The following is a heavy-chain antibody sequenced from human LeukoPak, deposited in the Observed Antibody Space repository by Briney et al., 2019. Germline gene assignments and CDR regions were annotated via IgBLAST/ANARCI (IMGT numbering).Heavy chain of an antibody. D-gene: IGHD3-10*01. CDR3: AREKGRGVISPYFDY. J-gene: IGHJ4*02. Sequence: GGSLRLPCAASGFTFSSYWMSWVRQAPGKGLEWVANIKQDGTEKYYVDSVKGRFTISRDNAKNSLYLQMNSLRVEDTAVYYCAREKGRGVISPYFDYWGQGTLVIVSS. CDR2: IKQDGTEK. V-gene: IGHV3-7*03. CDR1: GFTFSSYW.